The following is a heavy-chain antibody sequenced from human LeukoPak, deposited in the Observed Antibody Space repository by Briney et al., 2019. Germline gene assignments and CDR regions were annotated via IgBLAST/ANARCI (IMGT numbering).Heavy chain of an antibody. Sequence: SETLSLTCTVSGGSISSYYWSWIRQPPGKGLEWIGYIYYSGSTNYNLSLKSRVTISVDTSKNQFSLKLSSVTAADTAVYYCARDQGAAAGTDYWGQGTLVTVSS. CDR1: GGSISSYY. V-gene: IGHV4-59*01. CDR3: ARDQGAAAGTDY. D-gene: IGHD6-13*01. J-gene: IGHJ4*02. CDR2: IYYSGST.